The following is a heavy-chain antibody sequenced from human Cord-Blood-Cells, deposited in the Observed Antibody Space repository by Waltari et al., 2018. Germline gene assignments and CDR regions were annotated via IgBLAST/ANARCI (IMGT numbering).Heavy chain of an antibody. V-gene: IGHV4-38-2*01. CDR2: IYHSGRP. Sequence: QVQLQESGPGLVKPSETLSLTCAVSGYSISSGYYWGWIRQPPGKGLEWIGSIYHSGRPSYNQALKLRVTISVYTSKNQFSLKLSSVTAADTAVYYCARGSGDSSGYYYYYYYMDVWGKGTTVTVSS. CDR3: ARGSGDSSGYYYYYYYMDV. J-gene: IGHJ6*03. CDR1: GYSISSGYY. D-gene: IGHD3-22*01.